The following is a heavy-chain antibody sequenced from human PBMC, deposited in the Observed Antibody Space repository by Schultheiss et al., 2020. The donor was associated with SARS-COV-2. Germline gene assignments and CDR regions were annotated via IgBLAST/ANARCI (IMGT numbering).Heavy chain of an antibody. Sequence: GGSLRLSCAASGFTFSSYAMSWVRQAPGKGLEWVSAISGSGGSTYYADSVKGRFTISRDNSKNTLYLQMNSLRAEDTAVYYCARGRGSPDYMDVWGKGTTVTVSS. CDR2: ISGSGGST. D-gene: IGHD3-10*01. V-gene: IGHV3-23*01. CDR1: GFTFSSYA. J-gene: IGHJ6*03. CDR3: ARGRGSPDYMDV.